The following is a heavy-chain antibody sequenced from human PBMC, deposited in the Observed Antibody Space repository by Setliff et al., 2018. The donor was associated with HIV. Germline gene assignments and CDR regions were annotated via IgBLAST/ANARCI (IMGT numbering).Heavy chain of an antibody. CDR3: ARDNGRYFDRGWFDP. J-gene: IGHJ5*02. D-gene: IGHD3-9*01. CDR1: GFTFSNYS. Sequence: GGSLRLSCAASGFTFSNYSMNWVRQTPGQGLEWVSSISASATYIYYADSVEGRFTISRDNAENSLYLQMNSLRAEDTAVYYCARDNGRYFDRGWFDPWGQGALVTVSS. V-gene: IGHV3-21*01. CDR2: ISASATYI.